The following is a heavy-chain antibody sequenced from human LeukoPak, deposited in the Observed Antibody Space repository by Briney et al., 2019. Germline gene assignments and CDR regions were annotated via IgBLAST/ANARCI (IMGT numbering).Heavy chain of an antibody. CDR3: ARVFDSGSQAYFYYMDV. Sequence: SETLSLTCTVSSGSISSSTYYWGWIRQPPGKGLEWIGTIYYTGSTYYNPSLKSRVTISVDTSKNQFSLKLTSVTAADTAVYYCARVFDSGSQAYFYYMDVWGKGTTVTIFS. V-gene: IGHV4-39*07. CDR1: SGSISSSTYY. CDR2: IYYTGST. D-gene: IGHD3-10*01. J-gene: IGHJ6*03.